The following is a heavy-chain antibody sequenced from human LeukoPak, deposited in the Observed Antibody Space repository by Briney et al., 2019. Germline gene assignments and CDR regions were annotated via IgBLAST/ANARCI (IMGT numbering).Heavy chain of an antibody. V-gene: IGHV1-69*05. Sequence: ASVKVSRKASGGTFSSYAISWVRQAPGQGLEWMGRIIPIFGTANYAQKFQGRVTITTDESTSTAYMELSSLRSEDTAVYYCARGGVAATRLATLNWFDPWGQGTLVTASS. CDR2: IIPIFGTA. CDR1: GGTFSSYA. J-gene: IGHJ5*02. CDR3: ARGGVAATRLATLNWFDP. D-gene: IGHD2-15*01.